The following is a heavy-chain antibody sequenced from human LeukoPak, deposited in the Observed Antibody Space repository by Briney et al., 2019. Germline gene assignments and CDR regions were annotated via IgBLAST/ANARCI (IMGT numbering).Heavy chain of an antibody. V-gene: IGHV3-23*01. D-gene: IGHD3-22*01. J-gene: IGHJ4*02. CDR1: GFTFSSYA. Sequence: GGSLRLSCAASGFTFSSYAMSWVRQAPGKGLEWVSAISGSGGSTYYADSVKGRFTISRDNSKNTLYLQLNSLRAEDTAVYYCAKGLYYYDSSGFDYWGQGTLVTVSS. CDR2: ISGSGGST. CDR3: AKGLYYYDSSGFDY.